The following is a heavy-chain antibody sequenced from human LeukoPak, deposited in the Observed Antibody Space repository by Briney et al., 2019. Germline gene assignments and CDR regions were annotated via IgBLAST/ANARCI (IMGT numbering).Heavy chain of an antibody. CDR1: GYSISSGYY. CDR2: IYYSGST. D-gene: IGHD3-9*01. J-gene: IGHJ4*02. CDR3: ARVGDWAPVGGGRYFDWLLQDRPYYFDY. Sequence: SETLSLTCTVSGYSISSGYYWGWIRQPPGKGLEWIGYIYYSGSTNYNPSLKSRVTISVDTSKNQFSLKLSSVTAADTAVYYCARVGDWAPVGGGRYFDWLLQDRPYYFDYWGQGTLVTVSS. V-gene: IGHV4-38-2*02.